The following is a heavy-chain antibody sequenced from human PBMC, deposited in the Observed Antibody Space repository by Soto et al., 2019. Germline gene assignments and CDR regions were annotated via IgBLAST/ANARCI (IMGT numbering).Heavy chain of an antibody. CDR1: RGSINRSSYY. D-gene: IGHD2-15*01. Sequence: SVTLSLTCTVCRGSINRSSYYWSWIRQPPGKGLEWIGCKSHIGTTTSNPSLESRVTISLDASRNQFSLKLNSVTAADTAVYYCVTLPCSVPAAFHDVMVGGKTGTYSADS. V-gene: IGHV4-39*01. CDR3: VTLPCSVPAAFHDVMVGGKTGTYSADS. J-gene: IGHJ5*01. CDR2: KSHIGTT.